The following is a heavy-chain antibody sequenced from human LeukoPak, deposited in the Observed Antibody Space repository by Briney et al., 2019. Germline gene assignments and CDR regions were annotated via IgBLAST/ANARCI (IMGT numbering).Heavy chain of an antibody. J-gene: IGHJ3*01. Sequence: ASVKVSCKASGYTFTDYLIHWVRQAPGQGPEWVGWIHPNSGGTNYAPKFQGRFAMTRDTSFTTAYMDVSSLRSDDTAVYYCARAVGRSGPDAFDVWGQGTMVTVSS. CDR3: ARAVGRSGPDAFDV. CDR1: GYTFTDYL. D-gene: IGHD3-3*01. CDR2: IHPNSGGT. V-gene: IGHV1-2*02.